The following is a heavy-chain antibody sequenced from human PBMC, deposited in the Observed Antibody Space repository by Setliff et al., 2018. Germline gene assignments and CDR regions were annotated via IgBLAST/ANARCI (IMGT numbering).Heavy chain of an antibody. D-gene: IGHD3-16*01. CDR3: ARALRSPLGGTAFVPIHFDP. Sequence: KTSETLSLTCSVSGMPITSYYWSWIRQSPGRGLEWIGDIYYTGSTTYSPSLKSRVTISPDTSKNQFHLTVNSVTAADTAVYYCARALRSPLGGTAFVPIHFDPWGQGILVTVSS. CDR2: IYYTGST. V-gene: IGHV4-59*01. J-gene: IGHJ5*02. CDR1: GMPITSYY.